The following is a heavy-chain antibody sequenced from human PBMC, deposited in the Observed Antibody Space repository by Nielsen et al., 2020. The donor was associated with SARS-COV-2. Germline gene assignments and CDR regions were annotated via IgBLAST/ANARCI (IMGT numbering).Heavy chain of an antibody. CDR3: ARLGTLTIFDY. CDR1: GGSISSSSYY. Sequence: SETLSLTCTVSGGSISSSSYYWGWIRQPPGKGLEWIGSIYYSGSTYYNPSLKSRVTISVDTSKNQFSLKLSSVTAADTAVYYCARLGTLTIFDYWGQGTLVTVSS. D-gene: IGHD3-9*01. J-gene: IGHJ4*02. CDR2: IYYSGST. V-gene: IGHV4-39*01.